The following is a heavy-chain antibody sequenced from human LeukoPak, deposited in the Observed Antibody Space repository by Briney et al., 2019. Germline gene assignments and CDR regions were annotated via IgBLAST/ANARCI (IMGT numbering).Heavy chain of an antibody. J-gene: IGHJ6*03. Sequence: KASETLSLTCTVYGGSGRYDYWTWVRQAPGKGLEWIGYVHSTDGTNYSPSLNSRITISLDKSKLQFSVRVTSVTAADTAVYYCARGHLVHFHYYSYYLDVWGRGTTVTVSS. D-gene: IGHD3-3*02. CDR2: VHSTDGT. V-gene: IGHV4-59*02. CDR1: GGSGRYDY. CDR3: ARGHLVHFHYYSYYLDV.